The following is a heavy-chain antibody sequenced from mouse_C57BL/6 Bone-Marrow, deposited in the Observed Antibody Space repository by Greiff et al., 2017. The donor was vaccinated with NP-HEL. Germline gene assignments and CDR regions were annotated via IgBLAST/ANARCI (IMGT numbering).Heavy chain of an antibody. J-gene: IGHJ2*01. D-gene: IGHD1-1*01. CDR3: ARSYYGSSYDYFDY. CDR1: GYTFTDYN. Sequence: EVKLMESGPELVKPGASVKIPCKASGYTFTDYNMDWVKQSHGKSLEWIGDINPNNGGTIYNQKFKGKATLTVDKSSSTAYMELRSLTSEDTAVYYCARSYYGSSYDYFDYWGQGTTLTVSS. CDR2: INPNNGGT. V-gene: IGHV1-18*01.